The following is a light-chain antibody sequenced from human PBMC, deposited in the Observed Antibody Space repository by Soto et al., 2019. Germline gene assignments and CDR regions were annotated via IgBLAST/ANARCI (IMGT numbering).Light chain of an antibody. Sequence: DIVLTQSPLSLPVTPGEPTSISCRSSQSLLHSDGYIYLDGFLQKPGQPPQLLIYVASNRASGVPDRFSGSGSGTDFTLKISRVAAEDVGVYYCMQALESPYSFGQGTKLEIK. CDR1: QSLLHSDGYIY. J-gene: IGKJ2*03. V-gene: IGKV2-28*01. CDR2: VAS. CDR3: MQALESPYS.